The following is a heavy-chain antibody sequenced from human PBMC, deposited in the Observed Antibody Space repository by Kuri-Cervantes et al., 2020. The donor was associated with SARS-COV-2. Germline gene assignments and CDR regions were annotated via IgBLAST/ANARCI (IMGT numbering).Heavy chain of an antibody. CDR2: IYPGDSDT. J-gene: IGHJ6*03. V-gene: IGHV5-51*01. CDR3: ARRAYGEQVDYYYMDV. D-gene: IGHD4-17*01. CDR1: GYSFTNYW. Sequence: GESLKISCKGSGYSFTNYWIAWVRQMPGKGLEWMGTIYPGDSDTKYSPSFQGQVTISADKSISTAFLQWSSLKASDTAMYYCARRAYGEQVDYYYMDVWGKGTTVTVSS.